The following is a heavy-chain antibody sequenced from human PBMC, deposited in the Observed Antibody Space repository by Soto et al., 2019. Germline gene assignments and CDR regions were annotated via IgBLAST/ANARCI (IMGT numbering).Heavy chain of an antibody. CDR1: GFTFSNAW. J-gene: IGHJ6*02. V-gene: IGHV3-15*07. D-gene: IGHD3-9*01. CDR3: TTDLTDILPWDV. CDR2: IKSKTDGGTT. Sequence: EVQLVESGGGLVKPGGSLRLSCAASGFTFSNAWMNWVRQAPGKGLGWVGLIKSKTDGGTTDYAAPVKGRFTISRDDSKNTLYLQMNSLKTEDTAVYYCTTDLTDILPWDVWGQGTTVTVSS.